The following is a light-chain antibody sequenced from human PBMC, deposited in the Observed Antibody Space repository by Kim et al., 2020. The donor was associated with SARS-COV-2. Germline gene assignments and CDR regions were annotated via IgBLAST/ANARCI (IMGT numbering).Light chain of an antibody. V-gene: IGKV3-11*01. CDR3: QHRSNWPWT. J-gene: IGKJ1*01. Sequence: EIVLTQSPATLSLSPGERATLSCRASQSVSSYLAWYQQKPGQAPRLLIYDASNRATGIAARFSGSGSETDFTLTISSLEPEDFAVYYCQHRSNWPWTFGQGTKVDIK. CDR2: DAS. CDR1: QSVSSY.